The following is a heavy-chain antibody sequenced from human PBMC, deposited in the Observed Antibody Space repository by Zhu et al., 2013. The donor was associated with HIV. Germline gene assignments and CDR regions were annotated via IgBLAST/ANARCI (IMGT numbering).Heavy chain of an antibody. CDR3: ARGPYCSGGTCYSQYFDY. Sequence: QVQLVQSGAEVKEPGASVKVSCKSSGYIFTTYGISWVRQAPGQGLEWMGWINTYNGNTNYAQKLQDRVAMTTDTSTSTAYMELRSLRSDDTAVYYCARGPYCSGGTCYSQYFDYWGQGTLVTVSS. CDR2: INTYNGNT. CDR1: GYIFTTYG. D-gene: IGHD2-15*01. V-gene: IGHV1-18*01. J-gene: IGHJ4*02.